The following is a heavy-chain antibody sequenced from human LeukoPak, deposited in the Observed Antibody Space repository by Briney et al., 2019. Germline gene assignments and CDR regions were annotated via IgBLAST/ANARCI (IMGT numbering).Heavy chain of an antibody. CDR3: ARQSPWWATFDP. J-gene: IGHJ5*02. CDR1: GFTFSGFA. V-gene: IGHV4-34*01. D-gene: IGHD2-15*01. Sequence: GSLRLSCAASGFTFSGFAMSWIRQAPGKGLEWIGEINHSGSTNYNPSLKSRVTISVDTSKNQFSLKLSSVTAADTAVYYCARQSPWWATFDPWGQGTLVTVSS. CDR2: INHSGST.